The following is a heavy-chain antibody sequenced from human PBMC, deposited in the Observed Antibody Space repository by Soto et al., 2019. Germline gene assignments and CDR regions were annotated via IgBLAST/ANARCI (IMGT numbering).Heavy chain of an antibody. Sequence: ASVKVSCKASGYTFTGYYMHWVRQAPGQGLEWMGWINPNSGVTDYAQKFQGRVTMTRDTSISTAYMELSSLRSDDTAVYYCARTGYCSDTRCYYGQDYYYYFGLDVWGQGTTVTVPS. J-gene: IGHJ6*02. CDR3: ARTGYCSDTRCYYGQDYYYYFGLDV. D-gene: IGHD2-2*01. CDR1: GYTFTGYY. CDR2: INPNSGVT. V-gene: IGHV1-2*02.